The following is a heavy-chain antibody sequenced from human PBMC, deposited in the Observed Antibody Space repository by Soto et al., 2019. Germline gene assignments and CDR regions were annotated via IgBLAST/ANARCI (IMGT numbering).Heavy chain of an antibody. CDR2: IGGLGGNA. CDR1: GFTFRNYA. J-gene: IGHJ4*02. D-gene: IGHD3-22*01. CDR3: APHFYDSSGPYYFDY. Sequence: EVQLLESGGGLVQPGGSLRLSCAVSGFTFRNYAMSWVRQAPGKGLEWVSGIGGLGGNAYTADSVKGRFTISRDNSKSTLYLQMSSLRAEDTAIYYCAPHFYDSSGPYYFDYWGQGSLVTVSS. V-gene: IGHV3-23*01.